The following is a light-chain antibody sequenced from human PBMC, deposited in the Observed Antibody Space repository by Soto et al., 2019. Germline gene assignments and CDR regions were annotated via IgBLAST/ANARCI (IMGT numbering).Light chain of an antibody. CDR1: QSVSSN. J-gene: IGKJ1*01. CDR2: GAS. CDR3: QQYNSYWT. V-gene: IGKV3-15*01. Sequence: EIVMTQSPGTLSVSPGERATLSCRASQSVSSNLAWYQQKPGQAPRLLIYGASTRATGIPARFSGSRSGTEFTLTISSLQSEDFAVYYCQQYNSYWTFGQGTKVEIK.